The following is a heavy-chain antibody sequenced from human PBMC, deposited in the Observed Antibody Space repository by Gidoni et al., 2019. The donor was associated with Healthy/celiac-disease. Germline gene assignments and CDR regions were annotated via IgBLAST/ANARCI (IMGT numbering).Heavy chain of an antibody. Sequence: QLQLQESGPGLVKPSETLSLTCTVSGGSISSSRYYWGWIRQPPGKGLEWIGSIYYSGSTYYNPSLKSRVTISVDTSKNQFSLKLSSVTAADTAVHYCARPKSSGAAAEFIWFDPWGQGTLVTVSS. CDR2: IYYSGST. V-gene: IGHV4-39*01. J-gene: IGHJ5*02. D-gene: IGHD6-13*01. CDR1: GGSISSSRYY. CDR3: ARPKSSGAAAEFIWFDP.